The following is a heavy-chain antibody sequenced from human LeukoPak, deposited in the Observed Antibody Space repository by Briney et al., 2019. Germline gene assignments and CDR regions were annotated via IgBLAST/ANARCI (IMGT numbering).Heavy chain of an antibody. CDR1: GFTFSSYG. CDR2: IRYGGSDK. J-gene: IGHJ3*02. Sequence: PGGSLRLSCAASGFTFSSYGIHWVRQAPGKGLEWVAFIRYGGSDKYYADSAKGRFTISRDNSKNTLYLQTNSLRAEDTAVYYCAKDDPVRSAFDIWGQGTMVTVSS. CDR3: AKDDPVRSAFDI. V-gene: IGHV3-30*02.